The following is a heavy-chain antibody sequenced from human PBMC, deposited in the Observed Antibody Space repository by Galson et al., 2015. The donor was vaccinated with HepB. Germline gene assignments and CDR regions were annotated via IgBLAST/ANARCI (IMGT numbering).Heavy chain of an antibody. J-gene: IGHJ2*01. CDR3: ARDPAWGMIVASEWYFDL. CDR2: IKQDGSEK. D-gene: IGHD3-22*01. Sequence: SLRLSCAASGFTFSSYWMSWVRQAPGKGLEWVANIKQDGSEKYYVDSVKGRFTISRDNAKNSLYLQMNSLRAEDTAVYYCARDPAWGMIVASEWYFDLWGRGTLVTVSS. V-gene: IGHV3-7*03. CDR1: GFTFSSYW.